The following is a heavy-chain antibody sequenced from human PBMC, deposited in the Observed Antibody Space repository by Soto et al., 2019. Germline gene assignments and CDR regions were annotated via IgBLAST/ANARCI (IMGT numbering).Heavy chain of an antibody. D-gene: IGHD3-9*01. J-gene: IGHJ3*02. CDR3: ASSGDITIFFPDAFDI. Sequence: ASVKVSCKASGYTFTSYDINWVRQATGQGLEWMGWMNPNSGNTGYAQKFQGRVTMTRNTSISTAYMELSSLRSEDTAVYYCASSGDITIFFPDAFDIWGQGTMVTVSS. V-gene: IGHV1-8*01. CDR1: GYTFTSYD. CDR2: MNPNSGNT.